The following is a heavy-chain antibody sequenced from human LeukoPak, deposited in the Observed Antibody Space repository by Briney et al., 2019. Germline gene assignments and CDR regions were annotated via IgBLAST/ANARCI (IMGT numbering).Heavy chain of an antibody. J-gene: IGHJ6*02. CDR1: GYTFTSYG. D-gene: IGHD3-10*01. Sequence: ASVKVSCKASGYTFTSYGISWVRQAPGQGLEWMGWISAYNGDTNYPQKLQGRLTMTIDTSTSTAYMELRSLRSDDTAVYYCARRSSLRFGESYYDYYGMDVWGQGTTVTVSS. CDR2: ISAYNGDT. CDR3: ARRSSLRFGESYYDYYGMDV. V-gene: IGHV1-18*01.